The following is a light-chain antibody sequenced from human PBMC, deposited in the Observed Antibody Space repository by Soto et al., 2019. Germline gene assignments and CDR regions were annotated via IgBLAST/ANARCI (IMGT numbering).Light chain of an antibody. V-gene: IGKV3D-20*02. J-gene: IGKJ5*01. CDR3: QQRSNWPIT. Sequence: EIVLTQSPGTLSLSPGERATLSCRASQSVSSSYLAWYQQKPGQAPRLLIYGASSRATGIPDRFSGSGSGTDFTLTISSLEAEDFALYYCQQRSNWPITFGQGTRLEIK. CDR2: GAS. CDR1: QSVSSSY.